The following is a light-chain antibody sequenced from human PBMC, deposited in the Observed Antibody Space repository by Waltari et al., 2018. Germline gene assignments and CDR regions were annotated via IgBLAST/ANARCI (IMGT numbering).Light chain of an antibody. Sequence: EIVLTHSPGTLSLSPGEIATLSCRASQSVGSSLAWYQKHPGQAPRLLIHDASNRATGIPARFSGSGSGTDFTLTISSLEPDDFAVYYCHQRSNWPPFTFGPGTTVDLK. CDR1: QSVGSS. CDR2: DAS. CDR3: HQRSNWPPFT. V-gene: IGKV3-11*01. J-gene: IGKJ3*01.